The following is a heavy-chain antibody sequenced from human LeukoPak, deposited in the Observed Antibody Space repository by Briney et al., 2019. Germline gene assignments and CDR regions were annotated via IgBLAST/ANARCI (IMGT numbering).Heavy chain of an antibody. CDR1: GFTFSSYA. D-gene: IGHD3-22*01. Sequence: GGSLRLSCVASGFTFSSYAMSWVRQAPGKGLEWVSTIDTTGGIHYADSVRGRFTISRDDSKNTVFLQMNSLRADDTAIYYCTSSYFETSHYTHYHFDYWGRGTLVTVSP. V-gene: IGHV3-23*01. CDR2: IDTTGGI. J-gene: IGHJ4*02. CDR3: TSSYFETSHYTHYHFDY.